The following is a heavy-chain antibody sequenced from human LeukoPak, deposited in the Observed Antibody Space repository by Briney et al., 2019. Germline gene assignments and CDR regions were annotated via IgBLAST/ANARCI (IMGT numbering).Heavy chain of an antibody. J-gene: IGHJ4*02. CDR3: ASEFIVGATFDY. CDR2: ITSSGSTI. D-gene: IGHD1-26*01. CDR1: GFTFRSYG. V-gene: IGHV3-48*03. Sequence: QPGGSLRLSCAASGFTFRSYGMNWVRQAPGKGLEWVSYITSSGSTIYYADSVKGRFTISRDNAKTSLYIQMNSLRAEDTAVYYCASEFIVGATFDYWGQGTLVTVSS.